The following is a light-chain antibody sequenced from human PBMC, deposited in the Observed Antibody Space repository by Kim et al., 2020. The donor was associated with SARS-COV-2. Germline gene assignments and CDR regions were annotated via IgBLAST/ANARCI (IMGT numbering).Light chain of an antibody. CDR1: SGDIGRYNY. Sequence: QSALTQPPSASGSPGHSVTISCTGSSGDIGRYNYASWYQKHPDRAPTLIIYEVNRRPSGVPDRFSGSKSVHTASLTVSGLQADDEADYYCSSYTDTNTLIFGGGTQLTVL. J-gene: IGLJ2*01. V-gene: IGLV2-8*01. CDR3: SSYTDTNTLI. CDR2: EVN.